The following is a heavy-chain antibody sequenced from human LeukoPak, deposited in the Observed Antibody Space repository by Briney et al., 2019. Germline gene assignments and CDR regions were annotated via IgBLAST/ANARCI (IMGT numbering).Heavy chain of an antibody. CDR3: ARSRRGYKYGYNDY. J-gene: IGHJ4*02. D-gene: IGHD5-18*01. Sequence: SETLSLTCTVSGGSISSYYWSWIRQPPGKGLEWIGYIYYSGSTNYNPSLKSRVTISVDTSKNQFSLRLSSVTAADTAVYYCARSRRGYKYGYNDYWGQGILVTVPS. V-gene: IGHV4-59*01. CDR1: GGSISSYY. CDR2: IYYSGST.